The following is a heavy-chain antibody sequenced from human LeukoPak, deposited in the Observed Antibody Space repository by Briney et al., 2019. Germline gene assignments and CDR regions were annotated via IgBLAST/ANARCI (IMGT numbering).Heavy chain of an antibody. J-gene: IGHJ3*02. D-gene: IGHD3-22*01. CDR1: GFTFSSYW. Sequence: GGSLRLSCAASGFTFSSYWMSWVRQAPGKGLEWVANIKQDGSEKYYVDSVKGRFTISRDNAKNSLYLQMNSLRAEDTAVYYCARETTIDYYDSKAFDIWGQGTMVTVSS. V-gene: IGHV3-7*03. CDR3: ARETTIDYYDSKAFDI. CDR2: IKQDGSEK.